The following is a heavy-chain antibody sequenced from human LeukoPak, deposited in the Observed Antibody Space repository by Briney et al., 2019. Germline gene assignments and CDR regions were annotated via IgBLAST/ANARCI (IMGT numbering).Heavy chain of an antibody. D-gene: IGHD3-22*01. CDR3: AMGYYYDSSGYEDWFDP. Sequence: SETLSLTCTVSGGSISSYYWSWIRQPPGKGLEWIGYIYYSGSTNYNPPLKSRVTISVDTSKNQFSLKLSSVTAADTAVYYCAMGYYYDSSGYEDWFDPWGQGTLVTVSS. V-gene: IGHV4-59*01. CDR1: GGSISSYY. CDR2: IYYSGST. J-gene: IGHJ5*02.